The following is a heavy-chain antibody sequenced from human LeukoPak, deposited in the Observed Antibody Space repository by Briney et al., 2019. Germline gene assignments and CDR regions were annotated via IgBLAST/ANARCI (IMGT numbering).Heavy chain of an antibody. D-gene: IGHD6-25*01. CDR2: INSNTGGT. CDR3: AGAGRKAANWFDP. CDR1: GYTFIGYY. V-gene: IGHV1-2*02. Sequence: ASAKVSCKASGYTFIGYYIHWVRQAPGQGLEWMGWINSNTGGTNYAQKFQDRVTMTRDTSISTAYLDLDRLRSDDTAVYYCAGAGRKAANWFDPWGQGTLVTVSS. J-gene: IGHJ5*02.